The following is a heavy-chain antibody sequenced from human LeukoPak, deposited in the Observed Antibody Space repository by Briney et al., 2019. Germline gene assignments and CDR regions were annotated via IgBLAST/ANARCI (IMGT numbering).Heavy chain of an antibody. J-gene: IGHJ4*02. CDR3: ARGGSLSAYDS. CDR1: GFTLTNFA. V-gene: IGHV3-64*01. D-gene: IGHD2/OR15-2a*01. Sequence: GGSLRLSCATSGFTLTNFAMHWVRQAPGKGLEYVSAMSSDGGTTYYANSVKGRSTMSRDKSKNAVYLQMGSLRPDDMAVYYCARGGSLSAYDSWGQGTLVTVSS. CDR2: MSSDGGTT.